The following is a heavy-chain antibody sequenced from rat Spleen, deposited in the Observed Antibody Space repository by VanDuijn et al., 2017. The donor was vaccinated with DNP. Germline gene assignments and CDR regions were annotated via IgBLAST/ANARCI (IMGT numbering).Heavy chain of an antibody. V-gene: IGHV5-31*01. J-gene: IGHJ2*01. CDR2: ISYDGAGT. D-gene: IGHD5-1*01. CDR1: GFIFSNYW. Sequence: EVQLVESGGGPVQPGRSLKLSCVASGFIFSNYWMTWIRQAPGKGLEWVATISYDGAGTYYPDSVKDRFTVSRDNAKSTLYLQMDSLRSEDTATYYCARLGGDWGQGVMVTVSS. CDR3: ARLGGD.